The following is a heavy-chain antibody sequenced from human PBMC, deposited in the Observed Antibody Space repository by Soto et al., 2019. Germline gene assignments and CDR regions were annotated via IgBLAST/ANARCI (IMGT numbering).Heavy chain of an antibody. V-gene: IGHV4-30-4*01. D-gene: IGHD2-15*01. CDR1: GDSISSVDYF. CDR3: ARGRYCLTGRCFPNWFDS. J-gene: IGHJ5*01. Sequence: SETLSLTCSVSGDSISSVDYFWAWIRQPPGQALEYIGYIYKSATTYYNPSFESRVAISLDTSKSQFSLNVTSVTAADAAVYFCARGRYCLTGRCFPNWFDSWGQGTLVTVSS. CDR2: IYKSATT.